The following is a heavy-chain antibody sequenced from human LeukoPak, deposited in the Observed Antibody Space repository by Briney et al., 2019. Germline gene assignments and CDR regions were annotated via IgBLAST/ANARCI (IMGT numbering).Heavy chain of an antibody. CDR2: IIPIFGTA. J-gene: IGHJ4*02. D-gene: IGHD6-19*01. V-gene: IGHV1-69*05. Sequence: SVKVSCKASGGTFSSYAISWVRQAPGQGLEWMGGIIPIFGTANYAQKFQGRVTITTDESTSTAYMELSSLRSEDTAVYYCARSLAVADTDFDYWGQGTLVTVSS. CDR1: GGTFSSYA. CDR3: ARSLAVADTDFDY.